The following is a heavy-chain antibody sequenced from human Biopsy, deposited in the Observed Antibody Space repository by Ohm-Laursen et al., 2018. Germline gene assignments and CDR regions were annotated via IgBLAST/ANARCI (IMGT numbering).Heavy chain of an antibody. CDR2: IDWDDAK. J-gene: IGHJ6*02. V-gene: IGHV2-70*16. Sequence: TQTLTLTGTLSGFSLNTRGMSVTWIRQPPGKALEWLARIDWDDAKFYSESLKTRLTISKGTSENHVILTLSDVAPVDTATYYCARIPILVVPAAIVYRHRRHLQGLDVWGQGTTVIVSS. D-gene: IGHD2-2*02. CDR3: ARIPILVVPAAIVYRHRRHLQGLDV. CDR1: GFSLNTRGMS.